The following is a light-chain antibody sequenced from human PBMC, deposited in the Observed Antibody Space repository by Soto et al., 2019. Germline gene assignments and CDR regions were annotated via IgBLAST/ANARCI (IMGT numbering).Light chain of an antibody. CDR3: QQSYSMPRT. V-gene: IGKV1-39*01. CDR1: QSISSY. J-gene: IGKJ1*01. Sequence: DIQMTQSPSSLSASVGDRVTITCRASQSISSYLNWYQQKPGKAPKLLIYTASNVQSGVPSRISGSGSGTDFTLTISSLQPEDFATYYCQQSYSMPRTFGQGTKVDIK. CDR2: TAS.